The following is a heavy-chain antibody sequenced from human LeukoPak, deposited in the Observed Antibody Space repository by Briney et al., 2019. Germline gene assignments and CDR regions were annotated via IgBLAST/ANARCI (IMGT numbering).Heavy chain of an antibody. J-gene: IGHJ4*02. D-gene: IGHD4-17*01. Sequence: GGSLRLSCAASGFTFSSYAMSWVRQAPGKGLEWVSAISGSGGSTYYADSVKGRFTISRDNSKNTLYLQMNSLRAEDTAVYYCAKGLDGDYEVGYYFDYWGQGNLVTVSS. CDR2: ISGSGGST. CDR3: AKGLDGDYEVGYYFDY. V-gene: IGHV3-23*01. CDR1: GFTFSSYA.